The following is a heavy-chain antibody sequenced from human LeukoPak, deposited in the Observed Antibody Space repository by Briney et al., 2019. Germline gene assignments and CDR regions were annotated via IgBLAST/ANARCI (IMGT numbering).Heavy chain of an antibody. D-gene: IGHD3-10*01. CDR3: ARVGSYYDMDV. J-gene: IGHJ6*02. V-gene: IGHV3-53*01. CDR1: GFTVSSKC. CDR2: IESGGST. Sequence: PGGSLRLSCAASGFTVSSKCMNWVRQAPGKGLEWVSVIESGGSTYYADSVKGRFTVSRDNFQNTLYLQMISLRAEDTAVYYCARVGSYYDMDVWGQGTTVTVSS.